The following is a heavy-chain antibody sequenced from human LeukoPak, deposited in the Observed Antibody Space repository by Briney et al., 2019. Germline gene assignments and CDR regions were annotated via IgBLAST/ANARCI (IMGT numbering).Heavy chain of an antibody. CDR3: ARVDSSSWRPMKFDY. J-gene: IGHJ4*02. CDR1: GGSISSGDYY. CDR2: IYYSGST. D-gene: IGHD6-13*01. V-gene: IGHV4-30-4*08. Sequence: PSETLSLTCTVSGGSISSGDYYLSWIRQPPGKGLEWIGYIYYSGSTYYNPSLKSRVTISVDTSKNQFSLKLSSVTAADTAVYYCARVDSSSWRPMKFDYWGQGTLVTVSS.